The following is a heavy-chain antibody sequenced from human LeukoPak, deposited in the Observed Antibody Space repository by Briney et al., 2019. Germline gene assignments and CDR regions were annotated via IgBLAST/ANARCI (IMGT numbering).Heavy chain of an antibody. D-gene: IGHD2-2*01. CDR1: RFTFDDYA. Sequence: PGRSLRLSCAASRFTFDDYAMHWVRQAPGKGLEWVSGISWNSGSIGYADSVKGRFTISRDNAKNSLYLQMNSLRAEDTALYYCAKDTRYARGFDPWGQGTLVTVSS. CDR3: AKDTRYARGFDP. J-gene: IGHJ5*02. CDR2: ISWNSGSI. V-gene: IGHV3-9*01.